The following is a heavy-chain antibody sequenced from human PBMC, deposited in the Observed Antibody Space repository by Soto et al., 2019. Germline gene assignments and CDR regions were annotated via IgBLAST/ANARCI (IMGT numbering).Heavy chain of an antibody. D-gene: IGHD2-2*01. V-gene: IGHV3-11*01. J-gene: IGHJ5*02. CDR3: ARDGRPDIVVVPAPRTNWFDP. CDR2: ISSSGSTI. Sequence: GGSLRLSCAASGFTFSDYYMSWIRQAPGKGLEWVSYISSSGSTIYYADSVKGRFTISRDNAKNSLYLQMNSLRAEDTAVYYCARDGRPDIVVVPAPRTNWFDPWGQGTLVTVSS. CDR1: GFTFSDYY.